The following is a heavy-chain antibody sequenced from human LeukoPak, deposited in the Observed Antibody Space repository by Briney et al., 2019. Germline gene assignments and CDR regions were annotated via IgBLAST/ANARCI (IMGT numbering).Heavy chain of an antibody. Sequence: GASVKVSCKASGYTFTGYYMHWVRQAPGQGLEWMGWINPNSGGTNYAQKFQGRVTMTRDTSISTAYMELRSLRSDDTAVYYCARDLGYYDSSGYPDFDYWGQGTLVTVSS. D-gene: IGHD3-22*01. V-gene: IGHV1-2*02. CDR3: ARDLGYYDSSGYPDFDY. CDR2: INPNSGGT. CDR1: GYTFTGYY. J-gene: IGHJ4*02.